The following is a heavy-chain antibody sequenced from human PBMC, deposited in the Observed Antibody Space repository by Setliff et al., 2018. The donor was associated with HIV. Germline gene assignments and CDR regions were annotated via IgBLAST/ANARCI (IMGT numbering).Heavy chain of an antibody. D-gene: IGHD3-3*02. CDR1: GGTFSSYA. CDR3: ARGLGNFVPDLIGYFDY. Sequence: SVKVSCKASGGTFSSYAISWVRQAPGQGLEWMGGIIPIRGPANYAQKFQGRVTITAGEYTTTSYMELRNLRSEDTAIYYCARGLGNFVPDLIGYFDYWGQGTLVTVSS. V-gene: IGHV1-69*13. J-gene: IGHJ4*02. CDR2: IIPIRGPA.